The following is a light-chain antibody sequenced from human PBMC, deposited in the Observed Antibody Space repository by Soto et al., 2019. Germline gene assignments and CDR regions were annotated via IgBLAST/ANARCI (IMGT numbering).Light chain of an antibody. CDR3: QTWGTGVV. V-gene: IGLV4-69*01. CDR1: SGHSSYA. J-gene: IGLJ2*01. Sequence: QPVLTQSPSASASLGASVKLTCTLSSGHSSYAIAWHQQQPEKGPRYLMKLNSDGSHSKGDGIPDRFSGSSSGAERYLTISSLQSEYEADCYCQTWGTGVVFGGGTKLTVL. CDR2: LNSDGSH.